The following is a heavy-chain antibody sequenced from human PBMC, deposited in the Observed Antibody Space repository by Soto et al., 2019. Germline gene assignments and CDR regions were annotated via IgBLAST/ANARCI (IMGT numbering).Heavy chain of an antibody. Sequence: QVQLQESGPGLVKPSQTLSLTCTVSGCSISSGGYYWSWIRQHPGKGLEWIGYIYYSGSTYYNPYLKSRVTISVDTSKHQVSLKLSSVTAEDTAVYYCARGRLRPRSMDVWGQGTTVTVSS. CDR1: GCSISSGGYY. CDR2: IYYSGST. CDR3: ARGRLRPRSMDV. J-gene: IGHJ6*02. D-gene: IGHD4-17*01. V-gene: IGHV4-31*03.